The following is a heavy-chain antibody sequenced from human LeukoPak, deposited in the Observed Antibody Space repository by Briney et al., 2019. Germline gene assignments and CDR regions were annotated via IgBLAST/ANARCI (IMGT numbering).Heavy chain of an antibody. CDR2: IYYSGDT. V-gene: IGHV4-39*07. CDR3: AREGNEAMAVHEAIDM. D-gene: IGHD6-19*01. CDR1: GGSVDSGSYY. J-gene: IGHJ3*02. Sequence: SETLSLTCTVSGGSVDSGSYYWGWIRQSPGKGLEWIGSIYYSGDTYYNPSLKSRVTISVDPSKNQFSLKLSSVTAAETAIYYCAREGNEAMAVHEAIDMGGRETMVTVSS.